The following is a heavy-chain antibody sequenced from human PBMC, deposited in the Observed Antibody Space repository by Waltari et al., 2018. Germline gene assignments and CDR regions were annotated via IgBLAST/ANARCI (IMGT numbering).Heavy chain of an antibody. CDR1: GFTFSGHW. V-gene: IGHV3-74*01. Sequence: EVQLVESGGGLVQPGGSLRLSCAASGFTFSGHWMHWVRQAPGKGLVWVSRSNREGSSTSYADFVEGRFTISRDNAKNTLYLQMNSLRAEDTAVYYCARNSKDWRSDGGLDYWGQGTLVTVSS. D-gene: IGHD3-16*01. CDR2: SNREGSST. J-gene: IGHJ4*02. CDR3: ARNSKDWRSDGGLDY.